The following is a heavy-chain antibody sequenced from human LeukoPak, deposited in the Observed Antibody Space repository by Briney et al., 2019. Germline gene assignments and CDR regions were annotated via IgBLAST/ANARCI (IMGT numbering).Heavy chain of an antibody. J-gene: IGHJ4*02. Sequence: ASVKVSCKASVYTFTGYYTHWVRQAPGQGLEWMGWINPNSGGTNYAQKFQGRVTMTRDTSISTAYMELSRLRSDDTAVYYCARGARYSSGGSCYPSYFDYWGQGTLVTVSS. CDR2: INPNSGGT. D-gene: IGHD2-15*01. CDR1: VYTFTGYY. CDR3: ARGARYSSGGSCYPSYFDY. V-gene: IGHV1-2*02.